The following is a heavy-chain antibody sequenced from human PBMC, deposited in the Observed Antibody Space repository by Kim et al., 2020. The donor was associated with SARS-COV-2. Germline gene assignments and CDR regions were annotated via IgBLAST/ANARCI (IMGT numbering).Heavy chain of an antibody. CDR2: INPNSGGT. CDR3: ARGHSGNYYYGMDV. Sequence: ASVKVSCKASGYTFTGYYMHWVRQAPGQGLEWMGRINPNSGGTNYAQKFQGRVTMTRDTSISTAYMDLSRLRSDDTVVYYCARGHSGNYYYGMDVWGQGTTVTVSS. CDR1: GYTFTGYY. V-gene: IGHV1-2*05. D-gene: IGHD1-26*01. J-gene: IGHJ6*02.